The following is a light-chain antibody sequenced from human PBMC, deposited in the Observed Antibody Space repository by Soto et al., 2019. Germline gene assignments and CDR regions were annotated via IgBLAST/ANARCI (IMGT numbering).Light chain of an antibody. Sequence: EILMTQFPATLSVSPGGRATLSCGASQSIGETLAWYQKKPGQAPRLLIYGASSRVTGFPARLSGSGYGTDLTLTISSMKYDDFEVYYCQQYDNWPWTFGHGTKVDIK. V-gene: IGKV3-15*01. CDR1: QSIGET. CDR2: GAS. CDR3: QQYDNWPWT. J-gene: IGKJ1*01.